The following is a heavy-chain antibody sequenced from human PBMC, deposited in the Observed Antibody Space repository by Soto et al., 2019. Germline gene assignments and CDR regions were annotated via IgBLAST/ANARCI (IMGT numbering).Heavy chain of an antibody. J-gene: IGHJ6*02. D-gene: IGHD6-6*01. V-gene: IGHV5-51*07. CDR2: IYPGDSDT. Sequence: GPAEQRSGERRVESVSRYRRASEHQTKRKGLERMGIIYPGDSDTRYSPSFQGQVTISADKSISTAYLQWSSLKASDTAMYYCARLLEYSSSPTCYYYGMGISGQGTSVSLSS. CDR3: ARLLEYSSSPTCYYYGMGI. CDR1: VESVSRYR.